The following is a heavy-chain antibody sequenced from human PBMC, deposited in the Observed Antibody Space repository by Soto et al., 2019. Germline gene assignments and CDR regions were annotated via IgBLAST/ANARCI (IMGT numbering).Heavy chain of an antibody. V-gene: IGHV4-4*02. CDR2: IYYSGTT. CDR3: XXXXXXXXXXXXXXXXXXXPKEGAHYFYMDV. Sequence: QVQLQESGPGLVKPSGTLSLTCAVSGSSIKSTNWWTWVRQPPGKGLEWIGEIYYSGTTNYNSSLKSRVLISVDTSENQFSLKLSXXXXXXXXXXXXXXXXXXXXXXXXXXXXXXXPKEGAHYFYMDVWGKGTTVIVSS. J-gene: IGHJ6*03. CDR1: GSSIKSTNW. D-gene: IGHD3-16*01.